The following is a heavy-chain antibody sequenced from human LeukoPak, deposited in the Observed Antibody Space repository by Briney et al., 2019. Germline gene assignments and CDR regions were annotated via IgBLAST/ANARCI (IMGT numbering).Heavy chain of an antibody. CDR1: GYSLTSNL. Sequence: GGSPKISCKASGYSLTSNLVGWVLRQPGEGLEWMGIIYPGDSDTRYSPSFQGQVTISADKSISTAYLQWSSLKASNTAMYYCARRVSVGFDPWGQGTLVTVSS. J-gene: IGHJ5*02. CDR2: IYPGDSDT. V-gene: IGHV5-51*01. CDR3: ARRVSVGFDP. D-gene: IGHD6-19*01.